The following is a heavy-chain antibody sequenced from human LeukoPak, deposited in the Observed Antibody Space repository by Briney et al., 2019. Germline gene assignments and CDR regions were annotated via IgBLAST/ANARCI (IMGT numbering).Heavy chain of an antibody. V-gene: IGHV4-39*01. D-gene: IGHD3-10*01. CDR1: GGSISSSSYY. Sequence: SETLSLTCTVSGGSISSSSYYWGWIRQPPGKGLEWIGSIYYSGSTYYNPSLKSRVTISVDTSKNQFSLKLSSVTAADTAVYYCARVSRVRGVTSVMFDYWGQGTLVTVSS. CDR3: ARVSRVRGVTSVMFDY. CDR2: IYYSGST. J-gene: IGHJ4*02.